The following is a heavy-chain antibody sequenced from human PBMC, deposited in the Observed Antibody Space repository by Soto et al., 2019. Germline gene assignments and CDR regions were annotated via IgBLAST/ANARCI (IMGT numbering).Heavy chain of an antibody. CDR1: GGSISSYY. Sequence: SETLSLTCTVSGGSISSYYWSWIRQPPGKGLEWIGYIYYSGSTNYNPSLKSRVTISVDTSKNQFSLKLSSVTAADTAVYYCARQQAGVLDYWGQGTLVTVSS. CDR3: ARQQAGVLDY. J-gene: IGHJ4*02. D-gene: IGHD2-8*01. CDR2: IYYSGST. V-gene: IGHV4-59*08.